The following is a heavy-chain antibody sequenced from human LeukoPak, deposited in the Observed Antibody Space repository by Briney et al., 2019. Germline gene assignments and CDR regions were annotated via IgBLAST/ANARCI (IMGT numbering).Heavy chain of an antibody. Sequence: SETLSLTCTVSGGSISSYYWSWIRQPPGKGLEWIGYIYYSGSTNYNPSLKSRVTISVDTSKNQFSLKLSSVTAADTAVYYCARGPDSSGWYGVVNYYYYYGMDVRGQGTTVTVSS. CDR1: GGSISSYY. D-gene: IGHD6-19*01. CDR2: IYYSGST. J-gene: IGHJ6*02. V-gene: IGHV4-59*01. CDR3: ARGPDSSGWYGVVNYYYYYGMDV.